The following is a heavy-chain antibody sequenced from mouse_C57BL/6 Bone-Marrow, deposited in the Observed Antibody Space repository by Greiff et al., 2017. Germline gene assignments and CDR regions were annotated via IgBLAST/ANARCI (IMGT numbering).Heavy chain of an antibody. CDR2: INPYNGGT. Sequence: EVQLQQSGPVLVKPGASVKMSCKASGYTFTDYYMNWVKQSHGKSLEWIGVINPYNGGTSYNQKFKGKATLTVDKSSSTAYMELNSLTSEDSAVYYCAAYYSIYWYFDVWGTGTTVTVSS. D-gene: IGHD2-5*01. J-gene: IGHJ1*03. V-gene: IGHV1-19*01. CDR1: GYTFTDYY. CDR3: AAYYSIYWYFDV.